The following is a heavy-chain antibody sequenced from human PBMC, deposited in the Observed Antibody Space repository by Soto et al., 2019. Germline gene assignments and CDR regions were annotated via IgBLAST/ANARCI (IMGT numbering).Heavy chain of an antibody. D-gene: IGHD3-22*01. J-gene: IGHJ4*02. CDR3: ATSDDSSGYTQFDY. CDR2: IYYSGST. CDR1: GGSISSGDYY. Sequence: SETLSLTCTVSGGSISSGDYYWSWIRQPPGKGLEWIGYIYYSGSTYYNPSLKSRVTISVDTSKNQFSLKLSSVTAADTAVYYCATSDDSSGYTQFDYWGQGTLVTVSS. V-gene: IGHV4-30-4*01.